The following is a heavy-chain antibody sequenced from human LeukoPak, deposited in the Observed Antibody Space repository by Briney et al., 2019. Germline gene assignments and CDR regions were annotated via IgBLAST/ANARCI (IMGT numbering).Heavy chain of an antibody. Sequence: ASVKVSCKASGYTFTSYGISWVRQAPGQGLEWMGWISAYNGNTNYAQKLQGRVTMTTDTSTSTAYTELRSLRSDDTAVYYCARHGYCSGGSCSPLIWFDPWGQGTLVTVSS. CDR2: ISAYNGNT. CDR1: GYTFTSYG. CDR3: ARHGYCSGGSCSPLIWFDP. J-gene: IGHJ5*02. V-gene: IGHV1-18*01. D-gene: IGHD2-15*01.